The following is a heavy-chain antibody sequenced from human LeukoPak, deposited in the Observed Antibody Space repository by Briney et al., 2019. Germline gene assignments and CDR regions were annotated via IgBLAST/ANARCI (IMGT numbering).Heavy chain of an antibody. CDR3: ARDARYCSGGSCYSNYYYYYMDV. CDR2: INHSGST. CDR1: GGSFSGYY. D-gene: IGHD2-15*01. Sequence: ASETLSLTCAVYGGSFSGYYWSWIRQPPGKGLEWIGEINHSGSTNYNPSLKSRVTISVDTSKNQFSLKLSSVTAADTAVYYCARDARYCSGGSCYSNYYYYYMDVWGKGTTVTVSS. J-gene: IGHJ6*03. V-gene: IGHV4-34*01.